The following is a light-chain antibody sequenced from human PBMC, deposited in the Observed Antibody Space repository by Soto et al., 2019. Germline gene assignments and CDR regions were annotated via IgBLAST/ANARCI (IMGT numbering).Light chain of an antibody. CDR1: QSVSSY. Sequence: EIVLTQSPATLSLSPGERTNLSCRASQSVSSYLAWYQQKPGQAPRLLLYDASDRATGLPARFSGSGSGTYFTLTISSLEPEDFAVYYCQQRSNWPPLTFGQGTRVEIK. CDR3: QQRSNWPPLT. V-gene: IGKV3-11*01. J-gene: IGKJ5*01. CDR2: DAS.